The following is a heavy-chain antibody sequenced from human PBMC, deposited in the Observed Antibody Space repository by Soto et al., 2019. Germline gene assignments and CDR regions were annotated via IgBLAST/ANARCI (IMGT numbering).Heavy chain of an antibody. J-gene: IGHJ4*02. Sequence: SETLSLTCAVSGDSIISIYHWAWIRQPPGKGLEWVASIYHSGTTYYNPSLKSRVNISVDTSKNQFSLNLRSVTAADSAVYYCARALSGSSDYWGQGTLVTVS. CDR1: GDSIISIYH. V-gene: IGHV4-38-2*01. CDR3: ARALSGSSDY. D-gene: IGHD3-10*01. CDR2: IYHSGTT.